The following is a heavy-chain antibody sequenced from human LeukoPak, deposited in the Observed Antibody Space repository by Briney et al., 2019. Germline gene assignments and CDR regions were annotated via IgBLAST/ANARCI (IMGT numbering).Heavy chain of an antibody. Sequence: GGSLRLSCAASGFTFSSYWMRWFRQAPGKGLQWVANIKQDGSEKYYVDSVKGRFTISRDNAKNSLYLQMNSLRAEDTAVYYCAREITMLACFDYWGQGTLVTVSS. D-gene: IGHD3-10*01. CDR2: IKQDGSEK. V-gene: IGHV3-7*03. J-gene: IGHJ4*02. CDR3: AREITMLACFDY. CDR1: GFTFSSYW.